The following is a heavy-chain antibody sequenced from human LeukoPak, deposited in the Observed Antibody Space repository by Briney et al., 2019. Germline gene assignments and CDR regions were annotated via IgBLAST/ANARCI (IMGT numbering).Heavy chain of an antibody. V-gene: IGHV4-39*07. J-gene: IGHJ6*03. D-gene: IGHD3-10*01. CDR3: ARAVSMVRGVTYYYYYYMDV. Sequence: PSETLSLTCTVSGGSISSSSYYWGWIRQPPGKGLEWIGSIYYSGSTYYNPSLKSRVTISVDTSKNQFSLKLSSVTAADTAVYYCARAVSMVRGVTYYYYYYMDVWGKGTTVTVSS. CDR2: IYYSGST. CDR1: GGSISSSSYY.